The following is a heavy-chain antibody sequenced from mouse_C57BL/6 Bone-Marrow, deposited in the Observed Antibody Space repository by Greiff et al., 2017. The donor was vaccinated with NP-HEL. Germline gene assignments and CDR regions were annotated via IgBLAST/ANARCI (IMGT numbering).Heavy chain of an antibody. CDR1: GFTFSDYY. Sequence: EVQGVESGGGLVQPGGSLKLSCAASGFTFSDYYMYWVRQTPEKRLEWVAYISNGGGSTYYPDTVKGRFTISRDNAKNTLYLQMSRLKSEDTAMYYCARPPHYYYGSSPWYFDVWGTGTTVTVSS. D-gene: IGHD1-1*01. V-gene: IGHV5-12*01. CDR3: ARPPHYYYGSSPWYFDV. CDR2: ISNGGGST. J-gene: IGHJ1*03.